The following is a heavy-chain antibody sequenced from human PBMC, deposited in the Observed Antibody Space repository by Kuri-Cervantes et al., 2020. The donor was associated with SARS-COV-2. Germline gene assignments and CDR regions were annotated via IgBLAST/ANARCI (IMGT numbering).Heavy chain of an antibody. J-gene: IGHJ4*02. CDR1: GFTFSNAW. D-gene: IGHD6-13*01. Sequence: GESLKISCAASGFTFSNAWMSWVRQAPGKGLEWVGRIKSKTDGGTTDYAAPVKGRFTISRDDSKNTLYLQMNSLKTEDTAVYYCTTPAAGTFDYWGQGTLVTVSS. CDR2: IKSKTDGGTT. CDR3: TTPAAGTFDY. V-gene: IGHV3-15*01.